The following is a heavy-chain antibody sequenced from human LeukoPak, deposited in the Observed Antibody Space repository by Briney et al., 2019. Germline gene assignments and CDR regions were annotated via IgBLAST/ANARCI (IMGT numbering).Heavy chain of an antibody. CDR2: IYSGGST. J-gene: IGHJ6*03. V-gene: IGHV3-53*01. D-gene: IGHD3-10*01. CDR3: ARALFGVYYMDV. Sequence: GGSLRLSCVASGFTFSSNGMHWVRQAPGKGLEWVSVIYSGGSTYYADSVKGRFTISRDNSKNTLYLQMNSLRVEDTAVYYCARALFGVYYMDVWGKGTTVTISS. CDR1: GFTFSSNG.